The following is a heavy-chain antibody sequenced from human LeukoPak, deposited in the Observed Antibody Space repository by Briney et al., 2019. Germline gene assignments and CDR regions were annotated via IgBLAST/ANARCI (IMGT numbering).Heavy chain of an antibody. CDR3: AKPRDIDSWAFDV. CDR1: GFTFNNHD. J-gene: IGHJ3*01. Sequence: GRSLRLSCAASGFTFNNHDMHWVRQAPGKGLEWVAGISYDGRNKYYADSVKGRFTISRDNSKNTLNLQMNCLRTEDTAVYYCAKPRDIDSWAFDVWGQGTMVTVS. D-gene: IGHD2-15*01. CDR2: ISYDGRNK. V-gene: IGHV3-30*18.